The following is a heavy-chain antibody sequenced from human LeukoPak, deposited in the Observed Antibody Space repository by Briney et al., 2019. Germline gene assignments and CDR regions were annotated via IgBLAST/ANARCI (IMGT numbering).Heavy chain of an antibody. CDR2: IYYSGST. Sequence: SETLSLTCTVSGGSISSGDYYWSWIRQPPGKGLEWIGYIYYSGSTYYNPSLKSRVTISVDTSKNQFSLKLSSVTAADTAVYYCAGGQVGGCSGGSCYGLMDVWGQGTTVTVSS. D-gene: IGHD2-15*01. J-gene: IGHJ6*02. CDR3: AGGQVGGCSGGSCYGLMDV. CDR1: GGSISSGDYY. V-gene: IGHV4-30-4*08.